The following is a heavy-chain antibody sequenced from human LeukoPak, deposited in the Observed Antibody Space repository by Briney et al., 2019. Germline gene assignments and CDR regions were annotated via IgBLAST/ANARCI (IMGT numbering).Heavy chain of an antibody. V-gene: IGHV1-8*01. J-gene: IGHJ4*02. CDR3: ARELLYCSGGSCYSPLGY. D-gene: IGHD2-15*01. CDR2: MNPNSGNT. CDR1: GYTFTSYD. Sequence: ASVKVSCKAPGYTFTSYDINWVRQATGQGLEWMGWMNPNSGNTGYAQKFQGRVTMTRNTSISTAYMELSSLRSEDTAVYYCARELLYCSGGSCYSPLGYWGQGTLVTVSS.